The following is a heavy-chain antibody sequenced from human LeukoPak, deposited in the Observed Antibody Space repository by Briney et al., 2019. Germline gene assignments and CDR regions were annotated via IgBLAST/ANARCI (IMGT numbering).Heavy chain of an antibody. Sequence: GGSLRLSCAASGFTFSSYWMSWVRQAPGKGLEWVSSISSSSSYIYYADSVKGRFTISRDNAKNSLYLQMNSLRAEDTAVYYCARGVSVEMATGRGQGTLVTVSS. D-gene: IGHD5-24*01. CDR1: GFTFSSYW. CDR3: ARGVSVEMATG. V-gene: IGHV3-21*01. J-gene: IGHJ4*02. CDR2: ISSSSSYI.